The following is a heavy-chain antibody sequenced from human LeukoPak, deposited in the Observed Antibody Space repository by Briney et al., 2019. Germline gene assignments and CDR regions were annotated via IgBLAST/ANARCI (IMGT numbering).Heavy chain of an antibody. D-gene: IGHD3-10*01. CDR2: ISGRGGST. CDR1: GFTFSSFA. Sequence: GGYLRLSCAASGFTFSSFAMRWVRPAPGKGLGWVSGISGRGGSTNYADNVKGRFTMSRDNSKNTLYLQMNSLRAEDTAVYYCAKGSGSDYDAFDIWGQGTMVTVSS. CDR3: AKGSGSDYDAFDI. J-gene: IGHJ3*02. V-gene: IGHV3-23*01.